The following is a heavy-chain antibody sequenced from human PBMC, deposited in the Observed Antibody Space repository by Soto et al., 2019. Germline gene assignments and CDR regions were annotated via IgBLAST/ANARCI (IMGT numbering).Heavy chain of an antibody. Sequence: SETLSLTCSVSATSVSNYYWSWIRQPAGKGLEHIGRIYTSGSTSYNPSLKSRVTMSMDTSQTQIYLNLTSVTAADTAVYYCARGGIQLSYAFDYWGQGILVTVS. J-gene: IGHJ4*02. D-gene: IGHD5-18*01. CDR1: ATSVSNYY. V-gene: IGHV4-4*07. CDR3: ARGGIQLSYAFDY. CDR2: IYTSGST.